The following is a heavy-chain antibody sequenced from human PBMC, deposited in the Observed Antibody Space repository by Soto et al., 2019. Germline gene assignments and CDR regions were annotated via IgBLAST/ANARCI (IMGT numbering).Heavy chain of an antibody. CDR3: ATFGNPLKYNAFDI. CDR1: GFTFSSYA. Sequence: PGGSLRLSCAASGFTFSSYAMSWVRQAPGKGLEWVSAISGSGGSTYYADSAKGRFTISRDNSKNTLYLQMNSLRAEDTAVYYCATFGNPLKYNAFDIWGQGTMVTVSS. V-gene: IGHV3-23*01. J-gene: IGHJ3*02. CDR2: ISGSGGST. D-gene: IGHD1-1*01.